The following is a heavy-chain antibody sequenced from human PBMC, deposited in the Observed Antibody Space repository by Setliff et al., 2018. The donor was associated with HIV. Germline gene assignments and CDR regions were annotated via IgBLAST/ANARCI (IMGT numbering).Heavy chain of an antibody. V-gene: IGHV4-4*09. CDR3: VRHPREEPQRNYKFDS. D-gene: IGHD1-7*01. CDR2: IHTRGSI. Sequence: NPSETLSLTCTVSGGSLSGDYWSWIRQSPGKGLEWIGYIHTRGSINYIPSLKTRATVSLDTSKNQFFLRLTSVTAADTAIYYCVRHPREEPQRNYKFDSWGQGMLVTVSS. J-gene: IGHJ4*02. CDR1: GGSLSGDY.